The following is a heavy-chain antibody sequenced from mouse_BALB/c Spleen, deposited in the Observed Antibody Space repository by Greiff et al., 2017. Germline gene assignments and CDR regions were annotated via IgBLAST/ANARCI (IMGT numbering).Heavy chain of an antibody. CDR2: ISSGGSYT. CDR1: GFTFSSYG. Sequence: EVQLVESGGDLVKPGGSLKLSCAASGFTFSSYGMSWVRQTPDKRLEWVATISSGGSYTYYPDSVKGRFTISRDNAKNTLYLQMSSLKSEDTAMYYCARRPYGNYVDYAMDYWGQGTSVTVSA. D-gene: IGHD2-1*01. J-gene: IGHJ4*01. V-gene: IGHV5-6*01. CDR3: ARRPYGNYVDYAMDY.